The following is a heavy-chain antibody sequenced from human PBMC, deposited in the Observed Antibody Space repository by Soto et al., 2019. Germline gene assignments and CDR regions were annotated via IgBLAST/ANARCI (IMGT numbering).Heavy chain of an antibody. Sequence: SETRSHTWTISGGSISLYYWSWIRQPPGQALEWIGYIYGSGSPYYNPSLRSRVIISADTSKNQISLKLTSATAADTAVYYCARGVGSSPPRYWGRGTLVTVSS. CDR1: GGSISLYY. D-gene: IGHD1-26*01. CDR2: IYGSGSP. CDR3: ARGVGSSPPRY. J-gene: IGHJ4*02. V-gene: IGHV4-59*01.